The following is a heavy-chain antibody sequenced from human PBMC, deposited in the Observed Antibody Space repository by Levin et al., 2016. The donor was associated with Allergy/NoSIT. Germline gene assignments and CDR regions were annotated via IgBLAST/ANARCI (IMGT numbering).Heavy chain of an antibody. Sequence: SVKVSCKASGGTFSSYTISWVRQAPGQGLEWMGRIIPILGIANYAQKFQGRVTITADKSTSTAYMELSSLRSEDTAVYYCASSGNDSGYGWDYWGQGTLVTVSS. CDR3: ASSGNDSGYGWDY. CDR1: GGTFSSYT. V-gene: IGHV1-69*02. D-gene: IGHD5-12*01. J-gene: IGHJ4*02. CDR2: IIPILGIA.